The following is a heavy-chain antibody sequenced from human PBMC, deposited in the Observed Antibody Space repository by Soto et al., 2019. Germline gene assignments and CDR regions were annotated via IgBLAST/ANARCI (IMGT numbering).Heavy chain of an antibody. Sequence: QVQLQESGPGLVKPSETLSLTCTVSGGSISSYYWSWIRQPPGKGLEWIGYIYYSGSTNYNPSLKSRVTISVDTSKNQFSLKLSSVTAADTAVYYCARPVYCSGGSCYGIWGQGTMVTVSS. J-gene: IGHJ3*02. D-gene: IGHD2-15*01. CDR2: IYYSGST. CDR3: ARPVYCSGGSCYGI. V-gene: IGHV4-59*08. CDR1: GGSISSYY.